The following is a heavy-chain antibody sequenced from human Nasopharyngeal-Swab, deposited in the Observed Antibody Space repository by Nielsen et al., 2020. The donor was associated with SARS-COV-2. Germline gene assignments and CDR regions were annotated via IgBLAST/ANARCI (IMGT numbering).Heavy chain of an antibody. CDR2: IYYNGNT. CDR3: VRSSSWYYFDY. Sequence: SETLSLTCTVSGDSIAYSTFYWGWIRQPPGKALEWIGNIYYNGNTYQNPSLKSRLTISVDKSKNQFSLQLSSVTAADTAVYYCVRSSSWYYFDYWAQGTQVTVSS. J-gene: IGHJ4*02. D-gene: IGHD6-13*01. V-gene: IGHV4-39*01. CDR1: GDSIAYSTFY.